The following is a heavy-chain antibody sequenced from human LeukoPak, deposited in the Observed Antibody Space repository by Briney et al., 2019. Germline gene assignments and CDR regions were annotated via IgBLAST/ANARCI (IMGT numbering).Heavy chain of an antibody. Sequence: SETLSLTCTVSGGSISSGSYYWSWIRQRAGKGLEWIRRIYTSGSTNYNPSLKSRVTISVDTSKNQFSLKLSSVTAADTAVYYCPIYSNWAGPTVIPAFDIWGQGTMVTVSS. J-gene: IGHJ3*02. CDR3: PIYSNWAGPTVIPAFDI. D-gene: IGHD4-17*01. V-gene: IGHV4-61*02. CDR2: IYTSGST. CDR1: GGSISSGSYY.